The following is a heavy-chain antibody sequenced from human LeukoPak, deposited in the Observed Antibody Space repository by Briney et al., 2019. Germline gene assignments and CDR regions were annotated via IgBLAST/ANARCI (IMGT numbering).Heavy chain of an antibody. V-gene: IGHV3-30*03. CDR1: GFTFSSYD. D-gene: IGHD4-17*01. CDR3: ATYGDYVGGAFGY. CDR2: ISYDGSNK. J-gene: IGHJ4*02. Sequence: PGGSLRLSCAASGFTFSSYDMHWVRQAPGKGLEWVAFISYDGSNKYYADSVKGRFTISRDNSKNTLYLQMNSLRTEDTAVFYCATYGDYVGGAFGYWGQGTLVTVSS.